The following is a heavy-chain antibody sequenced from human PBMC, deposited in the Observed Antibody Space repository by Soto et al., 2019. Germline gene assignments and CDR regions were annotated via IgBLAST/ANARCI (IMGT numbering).Heavy chain of an antibody. V-gene: IGHV3-49*03. Sequence: GGSLRLSCTTSGFTFGDYAMSWFRQAPGKGLEWVGFIRSKAYGGTTEYAASVKGRFTISRDDSKSIAYLQMNSLKTEDTAVYYCTRDLPLPIAATGLGVWFDPWGQGTLVTVSS. J-gene: IGHJ5*02. CDR3: TRDLPLPIAATGLGVWFDP. CDR2: IRSKAYGGTT. CDR1: GFTFGDYA. D-gene: IGHD6-13*01.